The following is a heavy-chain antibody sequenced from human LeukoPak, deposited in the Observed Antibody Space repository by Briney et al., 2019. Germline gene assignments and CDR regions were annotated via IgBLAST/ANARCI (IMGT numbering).Heavy chain of an antibody. CDR1: GGTFSSYA. J-gene: IGHJ4*02. V-gene: IGHV1-69*13. CDR2: IIPIFGTA. Sequence: ASVKVSCKASGGTFSSYAISWVRQAPGQGLEWMGGIIPIFGTANYAQKFQGRVTITADESTSTAYMELSSLRSEDTAVYYCARDTTYYGSGSSRAYLDYWGLGTLVTVSS. CDR3: ARDTTYYGSGSSRAYLDY. D-gene: IGHD3-10*01.